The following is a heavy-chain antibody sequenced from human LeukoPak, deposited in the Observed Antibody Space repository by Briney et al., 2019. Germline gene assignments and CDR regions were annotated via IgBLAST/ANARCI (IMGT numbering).Heavy chain of an antibody. J-gene: IGHJ4*02. Sequence: SETLSLTCTVSGGSISSYYWSWIRQPPGKGLEWIGYIYYSGSANYNPSLKSRLTISVDASKNQFSLKLSSVTATDTAVYYCASLTTVTQGYFDSWGQGTLVTVSS. D-gene: IGHD4-17*01. V-gene: IGHV4-59*08. CDR1: GGSISSYY. CDR3: ASLTTVTQGYFDS. CDR2: IYYSGSA.